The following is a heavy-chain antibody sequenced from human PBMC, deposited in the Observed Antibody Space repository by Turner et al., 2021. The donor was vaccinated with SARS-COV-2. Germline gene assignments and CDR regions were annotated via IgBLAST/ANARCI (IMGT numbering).Heavy chain of an antibody. CDR1: GYTFTTYA. CDR2: INAGNGNK. Sequence: QVQLGQSGAVVKKPAPPVKVSCTPSGYTFTTYAMHWVRQAPGKRLEWVEWINAGNGNKKYSRKFQGRVTITRDTTASTAYMELSSLRSEDTAVYYWASGSIVGGVIYGYYYGMDVWGQGTTVTVSS. D-gene: IGHD3-10*01. V-gene: IGHV1-3*01. CDR3: ASGSIVGGVIYGYYYGMDV. J-gene: IGHJ6*02.